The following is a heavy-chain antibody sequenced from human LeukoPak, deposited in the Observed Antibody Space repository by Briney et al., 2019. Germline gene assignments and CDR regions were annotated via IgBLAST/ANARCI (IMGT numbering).Heavy chain of an antibody. V-gene: IGHV3-7*03. J-gene: IGHJ4*02. CDR3: TPVQVAGVFDY. D-gene: IGHD6-19*01. Sequence: GGSLRLSCAASGFSFSSSWMSWVRQAPAKGLEWVANIKQDGSDKYYVDSVKGRFTISRDNARNSLYLQMNSLRAEDTAVYYCTPVQVAGVFDYWGQGTLVTVSS. CDR2: IKQDGSDK. CDR1: GFSFSSSW.